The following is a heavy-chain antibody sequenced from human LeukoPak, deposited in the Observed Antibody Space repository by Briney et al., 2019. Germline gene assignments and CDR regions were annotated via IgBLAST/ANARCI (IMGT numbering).Heavy chain of an antibody. CDR2: INGDGSST. CDR1: GFIFSNYW. D-gene: IGHD3-16*01. Sequence: GGSLRLSCEATGFIFSNYWMAWVRQAPGKGLVWVSRINGDGSSTSYADSVKGRFTISRDNAKNTLYLQMNSLRAEDSAVYYCASAYYHYYFDYWGQGTLVTVSS. J-gene: IGHJ4*02. CDR3: ASAYYHYYFDY. V-gene: IGHV3-74*01.